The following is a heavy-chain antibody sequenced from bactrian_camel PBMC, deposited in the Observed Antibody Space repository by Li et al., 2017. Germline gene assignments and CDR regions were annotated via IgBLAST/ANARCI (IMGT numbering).Heavy chain of an antibody. D-gene: IGHD3*01. CDR1: GFTYPSYC. CDR2: IYTPRSNE. J-gene: IGHJ4*01. CDR3: AADPARRTGIQALDWQRYEY. Sequence: QLVESGGGSVQTGGSLRLSCVASGFTYPSYCMGWFRQAPGKGREGVAAIYTPRSNEYYADSVKGRFTISRDNAKNTLYLQMNSLRPEDTAMYYCAADPARRTGIQALDWQRYEYWGQGTQVTVS. V-gene: IGHV3S1*01.